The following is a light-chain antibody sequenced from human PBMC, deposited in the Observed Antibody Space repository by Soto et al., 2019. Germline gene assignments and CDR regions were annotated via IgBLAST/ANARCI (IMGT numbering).Light chain of an antibody. CDR3: QQYNNWPRT. J-gene: IGKJ1*01. CDR2: AAS. CDR1: QSVSKM. V-gene: IGKV3D-15*01. Sequence: EIVLTQSPDTLSLSPGERATLSCRASQSVSKMFLAWYQQKPGQAPGLLIYAASSRATGIPDRFSGSGSGTEFTLTISSLQSEDFAVYYCQQYNNWPRTFGQGTKVDIK.